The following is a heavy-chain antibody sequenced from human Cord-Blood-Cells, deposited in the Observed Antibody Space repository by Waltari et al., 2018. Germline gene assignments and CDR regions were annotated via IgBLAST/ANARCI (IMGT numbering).Heavy chain of an antibody. V-gene: IGHV4-34*01. CDR2: INHSGST. CDR1: GGSFSGYY. D-gene: IGHD6-13*01. Sequence: QVQLQQWGAGLLKPSETLSLTCAVYGGSFSGYYWSWFRQPPGKGLEWIGEINHSGSTNYNPSLKSRVTISVDTSKNQFSLKLSSVTAADTAVYYCATRHGYSSSWYYFQHWGQGTLVTVSS. J-gene: IGHJ1*01. CDR3: ATRHGYSSSWYYFQH.